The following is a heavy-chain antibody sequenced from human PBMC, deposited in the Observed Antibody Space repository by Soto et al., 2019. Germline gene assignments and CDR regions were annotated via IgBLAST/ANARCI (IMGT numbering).Heavy chain of an antibody. CDR2: ISWNSGSI. CDR3: AKSSYCSGGSCYVFDY. D-gene: IGHD2-15*01. CDR1: GFTFDDYA. J-gene: IGHJ4*02. V-gene: IGHV3-9*01. Sequence: EVQLVESGGGLVQPGRSLRLSCAASGFTFDDYAMHWVRQAPGKGLEWVSGISWNSGSIGYADSVKGRFTISRDNDKNSLDLQMNSLRAEDTALYYCAKSSYCSGGSCYVFDYWGQGTLVTVSS.